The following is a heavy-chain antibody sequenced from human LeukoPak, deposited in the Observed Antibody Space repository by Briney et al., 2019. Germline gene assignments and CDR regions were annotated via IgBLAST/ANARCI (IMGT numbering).Heavy chain of an antibody. CDR1: GFIFTTYT. V-gene: IGHV3-21*01. CDR2: VTHSSTYI. Sequence: GGSLRLSCAASGFIFTTYTMNWVRQAPGKGLEWVSSVTHSSTYIFYAGSVKVRFTISRNNAKNSVYLQMNSLRAEDTAVYYCARVNDILTAWGQGTLVTVSS. J-gene: IGHJ4*02. D-gene: IGHD3-9*01. CDR3: ARVNDILTA.